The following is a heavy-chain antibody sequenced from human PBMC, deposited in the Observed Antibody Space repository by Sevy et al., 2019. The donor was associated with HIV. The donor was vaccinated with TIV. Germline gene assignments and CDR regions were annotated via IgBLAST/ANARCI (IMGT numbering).Heavy chain of an antibody. Sequence: SETLSLTCTVSGGSIRNYYWSWIRQPPGKGLEWIGYIYYSGSTNYNPSLKSRVTISVDTCKNQFSLKLTSVTAPDTAVYYCARTATRPTNYFDYWGQGTLVTVSS. J-gene: IGHJ4*02. V-gene: IGHV4-59*12. CDR2: IYYSGST. CDR3: ARTATRPTNYFDY. D-gene: IGHD2-15*01. CDR1: GGSIRNYY.